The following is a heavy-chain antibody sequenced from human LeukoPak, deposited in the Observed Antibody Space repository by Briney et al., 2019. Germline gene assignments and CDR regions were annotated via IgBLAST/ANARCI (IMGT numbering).Heavy chain of an antibody. CDR2: IYHSGST. CDR1: GGSISSSNW. D-gene: IGHD3/OR15-3a*01. J-gene: IGHJ4*02. Sequence: GTLSLTCAVSGGSISSSNWWSWVRQPPGKGLEWIGEIYHSGSTNYNPSLKSRVTISVDKSKNQFSLKLSSVTAADTAVYYCAREGPKDWFPLDYWGQGTLVTVSS. CDR3: AREGPKDWFPLDY. V-gene: IGHV4-4*02.